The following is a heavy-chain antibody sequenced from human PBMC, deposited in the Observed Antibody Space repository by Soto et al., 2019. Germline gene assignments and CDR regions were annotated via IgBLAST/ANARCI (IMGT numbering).Heavy chain of an antibody. CDR1: GGTFSSYA. CDR2: IIPIFGTA. D-gene: IGHD5-18*01. V-gene: IGHV1-69*13. Sequence: RASVKVSCKASGGTFSSYAISWVRQAPGQGLEWMGGIIPIFGTANYAQEFQGRVTITADESTSTAYMELSSLRSEDTAVYYCAGVCGYSYGRLDFYYYYGIDVWGKGTTVTVSS. J-gene: IGHJ6*04. CDR3: AGVCGYSYGRLDFYYYYGIDV.